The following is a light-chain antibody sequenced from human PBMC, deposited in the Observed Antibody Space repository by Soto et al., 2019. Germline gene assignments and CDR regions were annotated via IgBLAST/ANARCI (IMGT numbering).Light chain of an antibody. Sequence: DIQMTQSPSTLSASVGDSVTITCRASQSINKWLAWYQQKPGKAPNLLIFDASNLQSGVPSRFSGSGFGTEFTLINSSLQPEDVATDYCQQYNSDSSFGGGTKVEI. J-gene: IGKJ4*01. CDR1: QSINKW. CDR3: QQYNSDSS. V-gene: IGKV1-5*01. CDR2: DAS.